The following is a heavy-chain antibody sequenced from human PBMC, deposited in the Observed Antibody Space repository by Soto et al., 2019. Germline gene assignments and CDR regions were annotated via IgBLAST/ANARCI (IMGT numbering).Heavy chain of an antibody. J-gene: IGHJ6*02. D-gene: IGHD4-17*01. CDR1: GFTFSSYA. CDR3: AKSTVTYLSVGYGMDV. Sequence: GGSLRLSCAASGFTFSSYAMSWVRQAPGKGLEWVSAISGSGGSTYYADSVKGRFTISRDNSKNTLYLQMNSLRAEDTAVYYSAKSTVTYLSVGYGMDVWGQGTTVTVSS. V-gene: IGHV3-23*01. CDR2: ISGSGGST.